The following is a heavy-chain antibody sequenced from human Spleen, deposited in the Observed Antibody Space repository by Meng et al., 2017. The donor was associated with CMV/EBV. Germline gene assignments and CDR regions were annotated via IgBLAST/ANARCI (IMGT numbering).Heavy chain of an antibody. CDR2: SNAGNGNT. V-gene: IGHV1-3*02. J-gene: IGHJ6*02. CDR1: GHTLTELS. Sequence: ASVKVSCKVSGHTLTELSLHWVRQAPGQRLEWMGWSNAGNGNTKYSQEFQGRVTITRDTSASTAYMELSSLRSEDMAVYYCARGRPYGMDVWGQGTTVTVSS. CDR3: ARGRPYGMDV. D-gene: IGHD6-6*01.